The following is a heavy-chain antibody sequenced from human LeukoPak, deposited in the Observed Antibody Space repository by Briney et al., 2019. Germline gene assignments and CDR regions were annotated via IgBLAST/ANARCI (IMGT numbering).Heavy chain of an antibody. J-gene: IGHJ5*02. CDR1: GYSISSGYY. V-gene: IGHV4-38-2*02. CDR3: ARDLSGGSGAYNWFDP. CDR2: IYHSGST. D-gene: IGHD2-15*01. Sequence: SETLSLTCTVSGYSISSGYYWGWIRQPPGNGLEWIGSIYHSGSTYYNPSLKSRVTISVDTSKNQFSLKLSSVTAADTAVYYCARDLSGGSGAYNWFDPWGQGTLVTVSS.